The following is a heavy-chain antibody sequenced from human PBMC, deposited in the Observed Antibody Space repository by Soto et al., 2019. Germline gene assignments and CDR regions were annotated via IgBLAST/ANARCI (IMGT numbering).Heavy chain of an antibody. CDR3: ASEYSSSGFPDHGMDV. Sequence: EVQLLESGGDLGQPGGSLRLSCAASGFTFSSYAMSWVRQAPGKGLEWVSGISGSGERTYYADSVKGRFTISRDNSKNTFYLQMRSLRVEDTAVYHCASEYSSSGFPDHGMDVWGQGNRVTAPS. J-gene: IGHJ6*02. V-gene: IGHV3-23*01. D-gene: IGHD6-13*01. CDR2: ISGSGERT. CDR1: GFTFSSYA.